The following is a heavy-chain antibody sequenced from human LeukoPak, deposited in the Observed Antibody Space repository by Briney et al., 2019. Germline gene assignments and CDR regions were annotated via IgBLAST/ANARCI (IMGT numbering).Heavy chain of an antibody. CDR2: IYTSGST. V-gene: IGHV4-4*09. CDR1: GGSISSYY. D-gene: IGHD3-22*01. CDR3: ARADYYDFYYFDY. J-gene: IGHJ4*02. Sequence: SETLSLTCTVSGGSISSYYWSWIRQPPGKGLEWIGCIYTSGSTNYNPSLKSRVTISVDTSKNQSSLKLSSVTAADTAVYYCARADYYDFYYFDYWGQGTLVTVSS.